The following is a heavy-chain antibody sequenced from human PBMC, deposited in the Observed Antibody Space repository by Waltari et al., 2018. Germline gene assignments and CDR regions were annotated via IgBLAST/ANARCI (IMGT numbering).Heavy chain of an antibody. CDR2: IYHSGST. CDR1: GYSISSGYY. D-gene: IGHD1-26*01. J-gene: IGHJ4*02. CDR3: ARGGLWGTGATYFDY. Sequence: QVQLQESGPGLVKPSETLSLTCTVSGYSISSGYYWGWIRQPPGKGLEWIGSIYHSGSTYYNPSLKSRVTISVDTSKNQFSLKLSSVTAADTAVYYCARGGLWGTGATYFDYWGQGTLVTVSS. V-gene: IGHV4-38-2*02.